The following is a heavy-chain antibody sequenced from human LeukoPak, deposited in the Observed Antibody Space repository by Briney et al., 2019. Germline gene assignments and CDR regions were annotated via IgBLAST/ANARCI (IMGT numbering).Heavy chain of an antibody. J-gene: IGHJ4*02. D-gene: IGHD2-15*01. CDR3: ARIPSLIVGGFDY. V-gene: IGHV3-21*01. CDR1: GFTFSSYS. CDR2: ISSSSSYI. Sequence: PGGSLTLSCAASGFTFSSYSMNWVRQAPGKGLEWVSSISSSSSYIYYADSVKGRFTISRDNAKNSLYLQMNSLRAEDTAVYYCARIPSLIVGGFDYWGQGTLVTVSS.